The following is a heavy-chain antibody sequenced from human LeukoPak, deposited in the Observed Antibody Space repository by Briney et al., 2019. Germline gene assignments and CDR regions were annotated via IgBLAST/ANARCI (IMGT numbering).Heavy chain of an antibody. J-gene: IGHJ5*02. V-gene: IGHV4-4*07. D-gene: IGHD3-3*01. Sequence: SETLSLTCTVSGGSIDTNHHWAWIRQSAGKGLEWIGRLHNSGSTNYNPSLKNRDTISVHTCKNQFSLKMTSATAADTAVYFCARDPLRSSFDPWGQGILVTVSS. CDR2: LHNSGST. CDR3: ARDPLRSSFDP. CDR1: GGSIDTNH.